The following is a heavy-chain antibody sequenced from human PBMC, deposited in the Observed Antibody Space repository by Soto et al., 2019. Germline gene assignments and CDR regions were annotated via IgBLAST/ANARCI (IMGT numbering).Heavy chain of an antibody. Sequence: PSETLSLTCTVSGGSISSYYWSWIRQPPGKGLEWIGYIYYSGSTNYNPSLKSRVTISVDTSKNQFSLKLSSVTAADTAVYYCARAPYDFWSGQGPRDAFDIWGQGTMVTVSS. D-gene: IGHD3-3*01. J-gene: IGHJ3*02. CDR1: GGSISSYY. V-gene: IGHV4-59*01. CDR2: IYYSGST. CDR3: ARAPYDFWSGQGPRDAFDI.